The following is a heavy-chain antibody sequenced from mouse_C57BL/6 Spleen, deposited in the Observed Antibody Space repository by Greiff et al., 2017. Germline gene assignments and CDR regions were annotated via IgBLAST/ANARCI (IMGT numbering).Heavy chain of an antibody. D-gene: IGHD2-4*01. CDR2: ISYSGST. CDR1: GYSITSDY. J-gene: IGHJ1*03. V-gene: IGHV3-8*01. CDR3: ARGYDYDEGWYFDV. Sequence: VQLKQSGPGLAKPSQTLSLTCSVTGYSITSDYWNWIRKFPGNKLEYMGYISYSGSTYYNPSLKSRISITRDTSKNQYYLQLNSVTTEDTATYYCARGYDYDEGWYFDVWGTGTTVTVSS.